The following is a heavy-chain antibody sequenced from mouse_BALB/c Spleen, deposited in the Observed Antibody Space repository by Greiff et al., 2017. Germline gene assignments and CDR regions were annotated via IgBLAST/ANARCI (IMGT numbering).Heavy chain of an antibody. CDR2: ISDGGSYT. J-gene: IGHJ2*01. Sequence: DVKLVESGGGLVKPGGSLKLSCAASGFTFSDYYMYWVRQTPEKRLEWVATISDGGSYTYYPDSVKGRFTISRDNAKNNLYLQMSSLKSEDTAMFNCARGDYWGQGTTLTVSS. V-gene: IGHV5-4*02. CDR1: GFTFSDYY. CDR3: ARGDY.